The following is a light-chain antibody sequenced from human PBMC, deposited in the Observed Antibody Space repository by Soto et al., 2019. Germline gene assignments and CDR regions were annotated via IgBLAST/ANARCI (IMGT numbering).Light chain of an antibody. CDR3: KSYAGSNTYV. Sequence: QSALTQPPSASGSPGQSVTISCTGTKNDIGVYDFVSWYQHHPGKAPRLIIYEVVQRPSVVPDRFSGSKSGNTASLTVSGRQAADEADYFCKSYAGSNTYVFGSGTKVTVL. CDR2: EVV. V-gene: IGLV2-8*01. CDR1: KNDIGVYDF. J-gene: IGLJ1*01.